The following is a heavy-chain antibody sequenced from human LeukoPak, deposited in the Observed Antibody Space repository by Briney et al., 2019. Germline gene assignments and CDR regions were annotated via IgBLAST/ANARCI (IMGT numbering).Heavy chain of an antibody. CDR2: VYYSGST. Sequence: SETLSLTCNVSGASMGSDSYSWVWLRQPPGKALEWIGSVYYSGSTYYTPSLKNRVTISVDMSRNHFSLRLNSVAAADTAVYYCARRYKDMVVVPAVFYFDYWDRGILVTVSS. CDR1: GASMGSDSYS. CDR3: ARRYKDMVVVPAVFYFDY. D-gene: IGHD2-2*01. J-gene: IGHJ4*02. V-gene: IGHV4-39*02.